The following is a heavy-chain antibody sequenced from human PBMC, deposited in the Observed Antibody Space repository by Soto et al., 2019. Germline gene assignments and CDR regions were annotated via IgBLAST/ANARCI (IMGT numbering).Heavy chain of an antibody. CDR3: PRKDKSGYFNWFDP. V-gene: IGHV5-51*01. D-gene: IGHD3-22*01. CDR1: GYRFTSYW. CDR2: IFPSDSDT. J-gene: IGHJ5*02. Sequence: GASLKISCRTSGYRFTSYWIAWVRQRPGKGLEWMGIIFPSDSDTRYSPSFQGQVTISADRSTSTVFLQWASLKASDTAVYFCPRKDKSGYFNWFDPWGQGTLVTV.